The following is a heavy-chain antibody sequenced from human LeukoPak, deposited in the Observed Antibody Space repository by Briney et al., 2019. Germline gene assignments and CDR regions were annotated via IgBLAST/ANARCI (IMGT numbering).Heavy chain of an antibody. Sequence: GGSLRLSCAASGFTFDDYAMHWVRQAPGKGLERVSLISGDGGSTYYADSVKGRFTISRDNSKNSLYLQMNSLRTEDTALYYCASFSSIAARPFDYWGQGTLVTVSS. J-gene: IGHJ4*02. CDR3: ASFSSIAARPFDY. V-gene: IGHV3-43*02. CDR1: GFTFDDYA. CDR2: ISGDGGST. D-gene: IGHD6-6*01.